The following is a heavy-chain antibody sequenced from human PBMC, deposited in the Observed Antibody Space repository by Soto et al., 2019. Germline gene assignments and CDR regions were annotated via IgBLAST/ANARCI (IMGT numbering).Heavy chain of an antibody. CDR3: ARVERGDYTAYFDY. J-gene: IGHJ4*02. Sequence: QVQLQESGPGLVKPSQTLSLTCTVSGGSISSGGYYWSWIRQHPGKGLEWIGYIYYSGSTYYSPSLKSRVTISVDTSKNQFSLKLSCVTAADTAVYYCARVERGDYTAYFDYWGQGTLVTVSS. V-gene: IGHV4-31*03. D-gene: IGHD3-10*01. CDR2: IYYSGST. CDR1: GGSISSGGYY.